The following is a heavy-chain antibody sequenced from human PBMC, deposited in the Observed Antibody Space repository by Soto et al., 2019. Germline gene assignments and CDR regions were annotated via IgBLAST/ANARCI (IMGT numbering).Heavy chain of an antibody. J-gene: IGHJ4*02. D-gene: IGHD6-19*01. Sequence: SVEVSCKASGYTFSGFYMHWVRQAPGQGLEWMGWINPNSGGTKSAEKFQGRVTMTRDTSISTAYMELSRLTSDDTAVYYCASAAVTGTAGLDFWGQGTQVTVSS. V-gene: IGHV1-2*02. CDR3: ASAAVTGTAGLDF. CDR1: GYTFSGFY. CDR2: INPNSGGT.